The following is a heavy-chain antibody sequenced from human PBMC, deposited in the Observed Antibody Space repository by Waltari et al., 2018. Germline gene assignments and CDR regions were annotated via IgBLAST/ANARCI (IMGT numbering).Heavy chain of an antibody. CDR3: AKEIAARPWGWFDP. V-gene: IGHV3-23*01. CDR1: GFTFSSYA. CDR2: SSGSGGRK. Sequence: EVQLLESGGGLVQPGGSLRLSCAASGFTFSSYAMSWVRQAPGRGLEWVSASSGSGGRKYYADSVKGRFTISRDNSKNTLYLQMNSLRAEDTAVYYCAKEIAARPWGWFDPWGQGTLVTVSS. J-gene: IGHJ5*02. D-gene: IGHD6-6*01.